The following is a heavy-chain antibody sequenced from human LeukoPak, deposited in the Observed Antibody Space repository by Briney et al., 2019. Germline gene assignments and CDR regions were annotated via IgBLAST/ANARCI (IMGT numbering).Heavy chain of an antibody. J-gene: IGHJ4*02. CDR2: IYTSGST. D-gene: IGHD2-15*01. Sequence: SETLSLTCTVSGGSISSYYWSWIRQPPGKGLEWIGYIYTSGSTNYNPSLKSRVTISVDTSKNQFSLKLSSVTAADPAVYYCARGGITLGFDHRGQGTLVTVSS. V-gene: IGHV4-4*09. CDR3: ARGGITLGFDH. CDR1: GGSISSYY.